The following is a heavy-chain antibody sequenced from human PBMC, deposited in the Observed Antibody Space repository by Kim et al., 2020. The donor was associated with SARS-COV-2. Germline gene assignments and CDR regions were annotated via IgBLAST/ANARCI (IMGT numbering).Heavy chain of an antibody. Sequence: GSLRLSCAASGFTFSSFWMSWVRQAPGKGLEWLANINQHGSETKYVDSVKGRFTISRDNAENSVYLQMNNLRVEDRAVYYCARDAWAQGWTDGFDYWG. CDR2: INQHGSET. D-gene: IGHD1-26*01. CDR3: ARDAWAQGWTDGFDY. J-gene: IGHJ4*01. CDR1: GFTFSSFW. V-gene: IGHV3-7*01.